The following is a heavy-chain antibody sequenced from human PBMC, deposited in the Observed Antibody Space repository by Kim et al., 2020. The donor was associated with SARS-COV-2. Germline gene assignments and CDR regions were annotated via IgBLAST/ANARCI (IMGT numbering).Heavy chain of an antibody. CDR3: AGDSSGYARVDY. Sequence: SETLSLTCTVSGGSINSDNCYWSWIRPPPGKGLEWIGYISSSGNTYYKSSLQNRLAIALDKYKNQFSLNPFFVTAADTAAYVCAGDSSGYARVDYWSQG. D-gene: IGHD5-12*01. CDR2: ISSSGNT. V-gene: IGHV4-30-4*01. J-gene: IGHJ4*02. CDR1: GGSINSDNCY.